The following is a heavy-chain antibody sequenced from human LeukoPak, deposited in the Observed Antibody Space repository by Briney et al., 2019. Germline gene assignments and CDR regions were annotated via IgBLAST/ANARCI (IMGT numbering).Heavy chain of an antibody. D-gene: IGHD2-8*01. J-gene: IGHJ4*02. Sequence: PSETLSLTCAVYGGSFSGYYWSWIRQPPGKGLEWIGEINHSGSTNYNPSLKSRVTISVDTSKNQFSLKLSSVTAADTAVYYCARRREYCTNGICYDFDYWGQGTLVTVSS. CDR2: INHSGST. CDR1: GGSFSGYY. V-gene: IGHV4-34*01. CDR3: ARRREYCTNGICYDFDY.